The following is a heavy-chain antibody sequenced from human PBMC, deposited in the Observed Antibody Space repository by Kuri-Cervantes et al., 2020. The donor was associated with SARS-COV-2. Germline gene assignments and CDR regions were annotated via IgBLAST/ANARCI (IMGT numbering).Heavy chain of an antibody. V-gene: IGHV3-30*04. CDR1: GFTFSSYA. CDR3: ARDPHDILPGPFDY. Sequence: GGSLRLSCAASGFTFSSYAMHWVRQAPGKGLEWVAVISYDGSNKYYADSVKGRFTISRDNSKNTLYLQMNSLRAEDTAVYYCARDPHDILPGPFDYWGQGTLVTVSS. D-gene: IGHD3-9*01. J-gene: IGHJ4*02. CDR2: ISYDGSNK.